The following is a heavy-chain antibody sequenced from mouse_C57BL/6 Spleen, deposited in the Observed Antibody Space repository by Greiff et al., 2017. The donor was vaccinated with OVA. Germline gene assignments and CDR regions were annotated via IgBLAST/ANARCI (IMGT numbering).Heavy chain of an antibody. CDR2: IDPETGGT. V-gene: IGHV1-15*01. Sequence: QVQLKQSGAELVRPGASVTPSCKASGYTFTDYEMHWVKQTPVHGLEWIGAIDPETGGTAYNQKFKGKAILTADKSSSTAYMELRSLTSEDSAVYYCTRSGDGPYFDYWGQGTTLTVSS. CDR1: GYTFTDYE. CDR3: TRSGDGPYFDY. D-gene: IGHD2-3*01. J-gene: IGHJ2*01.